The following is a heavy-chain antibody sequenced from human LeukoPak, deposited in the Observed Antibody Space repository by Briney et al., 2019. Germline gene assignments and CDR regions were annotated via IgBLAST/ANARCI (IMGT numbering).Heavy chain of an antibody. J-gene: IGHJ4*02. D-gene: IGHD3-22*01. V-gene: IGHV3-23*01. CDR3: AKDAGRSGYSLYYFDY. CDR1: GFTFSSYA. Sequence: GGSLRLSCAASGFTFSSYAMSWVRQAPGKGLEWVLAISGSCGSTYYADSVKGRFTISRDNSKNTLYLQMNSLRAEDTAVYYCAKDAGRSGYSLYYFDYWGQGTLVTVSS. CDR2: ISGSCGST.